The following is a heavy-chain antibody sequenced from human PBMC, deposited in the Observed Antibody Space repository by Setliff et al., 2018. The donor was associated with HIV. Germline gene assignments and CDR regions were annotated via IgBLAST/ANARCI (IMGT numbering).Heavy chain of an antibody. CDR3: ARTIGYCSSTSCENWFDP. Sequence: SETLSLTCTVSGGSISSSSYYWGWIRQPPGKGLEWIGEINHSGSTNYNPSLMSRVTISLDTSKNQFSLKLSSVTAADTAVYYCARTIGYCSSTSCENWFDPWGQGTLVTVSS. J-gene: IGHJ5*02. CDR2: INHSGST. V-gene: IGHV4-39*07. CDR1: GGSISSSSYY. D-gene: IGHD2-2*01.